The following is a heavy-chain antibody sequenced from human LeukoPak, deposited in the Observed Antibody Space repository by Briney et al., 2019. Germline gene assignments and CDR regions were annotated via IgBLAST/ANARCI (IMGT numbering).Heavy chain of an antibody. D-gene: IGHD6-13*01. Sequence: GGSLRLSCAASGFTFSSYSMNWVRQAPGKGLEWVSSISSSSSYIYYADSVKGRFTISRDNAKNSLYLQMNSLRAEDTAVYYCARDHGSSWAAPDYWGQGTLVTVSS. CDR3: ARDHGSSWAAPDY. CDR1: GFTFSSYS. CDR2: ISSSSSYI. J-gene: IGHJ4*02. V-gene: IGHV3-21*01.